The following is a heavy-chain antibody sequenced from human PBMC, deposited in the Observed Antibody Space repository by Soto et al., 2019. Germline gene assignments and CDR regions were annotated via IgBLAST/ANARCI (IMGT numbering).Heavy chain of an antibody. Sequence: QSQTLSLTCAISGDSVSSNSAAWNWIRQSPSRGLEWLGRTYYRSKWYNDYAVSVKSPITINPDTSKNQFSLQLNSVTPEDTAVYYCAREFRGIAAAAYNWFDPWGQGTLVTVSS. D-gene: IGHD6-13*01. V-gene: IGHV6-1*01. J-gene: IGHJ5*02. CDR2: TYYRSKWYN. CDR1: GDSVSSNSAA. CDR3: AREFRGIAAAAYNWFDP.